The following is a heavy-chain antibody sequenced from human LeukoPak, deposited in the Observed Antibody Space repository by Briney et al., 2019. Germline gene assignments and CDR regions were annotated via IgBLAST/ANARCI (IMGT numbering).Heavy chain of an antibody. J-gene: IGHJ4*02. CDR3: ARSRLSSSWAAGDY. CDR1: GFTFSSYA. D-gene: IGHD6-13*01. Sequence: GGSLRLSCAASGFTFSSYAMSWVRQAPGKGLEWVSSISSSSSYIYYADSVKGRFTISRDNAKNSLYLQMNSLRAEDTAVYYCARSRLSSSWAAGDYWGQGTLVTVSS. CDR2: ISSSSSYI. V-gene: IGHV3-21*01.